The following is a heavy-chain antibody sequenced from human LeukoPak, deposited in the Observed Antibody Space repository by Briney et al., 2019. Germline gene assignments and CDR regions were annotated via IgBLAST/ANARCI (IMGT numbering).Heavy chain of an antibody. CDR1: GYTFTSYG. CDR3: ARRGDSSGWYGSFDY. D-gene: IGHD6-19*01. V-gene: IGHV1-18*01. J-gene: IGHJ4*02. CDR2: ISAYNGNT. Sequence: GASVKVSCKASGYTFTSYGISWVRQAPGQGLEWMGWISAYNGNTNYAQKLQGRVTMTTDTSTSTAYMELRSLRSDDTAVYYCARRGDSSGWYGSFDYWGQGTLVTVSS.